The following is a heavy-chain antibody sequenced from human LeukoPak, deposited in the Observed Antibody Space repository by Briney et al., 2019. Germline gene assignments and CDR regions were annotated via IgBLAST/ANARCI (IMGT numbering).Heavy chain of an antibody. V-gene: IGHV4-59*08. D-gene: IGHD6-13*01. J-gene: IGHJ4*02. CDR3: AIGAADTPYYFDY. CDR2: IYYSGST. Sequence: PSETLSLTCTVSGGSISSYYWSWIRQPPGKGLEWIGYIYYSGSTNYNPSLKSRVTISVDTSKNQFSLKLSSVTAADMAVYYCAIGAADTPYYFDYWGQGTLVTVSS. CDR1: GGSISSYY.